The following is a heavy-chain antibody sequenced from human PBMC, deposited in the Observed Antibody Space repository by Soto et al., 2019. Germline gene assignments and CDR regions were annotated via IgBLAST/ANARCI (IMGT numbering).Heavy chain of an antibody. CDR3: AKGSVVVVAATLDYYYGMDV. D-gene: IGHD2-15*01. J-gene: IGHJ6*02. CDR1: GFTFSSYG. V-gene: IGHV3-30*18. CDR2: ISYDGSNK. Sequence: LRLSCAASGFTFSSYGMHWVRQAPGKGLEWVAVISYDGSNKYYADSVKGRFTISRDNSKNTLYLQMNSLRAEDTAVYYCAKGSVVVVAATLDYYYGMDVWGQGTTVTVSS.